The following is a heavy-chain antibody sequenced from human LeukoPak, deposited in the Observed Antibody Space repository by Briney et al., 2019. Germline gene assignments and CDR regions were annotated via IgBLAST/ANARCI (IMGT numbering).Heavy chain of an antibody. J-gene: IGHJ4*02. CDR2: ISYDGSNK. V-gene: IGHV3-30-3*01. CDR3: ARDQPTNWWNSEGSLFDY. CDR1: GFTFSSYA. D-gene: IGHD2-8*02. Sequence: GGSLRLSCAASGFTFSSYAMHWVRQAPGKGLERVAVISYDGSNKYYADSVKGRFTISRDNSKNTLYLQMNSLRAEDTAVYYCARDQPTNWWNSEGSLFDYWGQGTLVTVSS.